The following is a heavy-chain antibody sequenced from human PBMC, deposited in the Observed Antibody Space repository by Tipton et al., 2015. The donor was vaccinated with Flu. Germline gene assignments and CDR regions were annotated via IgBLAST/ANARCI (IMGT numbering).Heavy chain of an antibody. CDR2: INHSGNI. Sequence: TLSLTCAVYGGSFSGYYWSWIRQPPGKGLEWIGEINHSGNINYNPSLKSRVTISRDTSKSQFSLKLTSVTAADTAVYYCATKFANWGVWEPSDYWGQGTLVTVSS. CDR3: ATKFANWGVWEPSDY. V-gene: IGHV4-34*01. CDR1: GGSFSGYY. J-gene: IGHJ4*02. D-gene: IGHD7-27*01.